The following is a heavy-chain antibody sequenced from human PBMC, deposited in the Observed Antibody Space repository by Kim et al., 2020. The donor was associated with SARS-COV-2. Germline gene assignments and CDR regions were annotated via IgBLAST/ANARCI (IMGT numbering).Heavy chain of an antibody. V-gene: IGHV3-23*01. D-gene: IGHD1-1*01. Sequence: YADSVKGRFTISRDNSKNTLYLQMNSRRAEDTAVYYCAKDFWNADDAFDIWGQGTMVTVSS. J-gene: IGHJ3*02. CDR3: AKDFWNADDAFDI.